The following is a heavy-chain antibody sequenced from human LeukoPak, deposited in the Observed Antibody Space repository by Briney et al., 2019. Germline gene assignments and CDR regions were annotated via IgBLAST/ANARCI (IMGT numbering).Heavy chain of an antibody. J-gene: IGHJ4*02. Sequence: SETLSLTCTVSGGSIGSSSYYWGWIRQPPVKGLEGFGSIYYSGSTYYNPSLKSRVTISVATSKNQSSLKRSSVTAADTAVYYCARPGIAVAGYFDYWGQGALVTVSS. V-gene: IGHV4-39*01. D-gene: IGHD6-19*01. CDR2: IYYSGST. CDR1: GGSIGSSSYY. CDR3: ARPGIAVAGYFDY.